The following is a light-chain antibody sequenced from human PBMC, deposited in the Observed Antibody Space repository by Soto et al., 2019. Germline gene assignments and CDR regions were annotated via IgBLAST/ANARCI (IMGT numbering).Light chain of an antibody. J-gene: IGKJ5*01. CDR1: QSISSW. CDR3: QQYNSYPYT. Sequence: DIQMTQSPSTLSASVGDRVTITCRSSQSISSWLAWYQQKPGKAPKLLIYKASSLESGVPSRFSGSGSGTEFTLTISSLQPDDFATYYCQQYNSYPYTFGQGTRLEI. CDR2: KAS. V-gene: IGKV1-5*03.